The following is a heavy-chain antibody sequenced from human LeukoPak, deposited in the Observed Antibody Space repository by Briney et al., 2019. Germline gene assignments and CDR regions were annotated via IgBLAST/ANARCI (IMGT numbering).Heavy chain of an antibody. J-gene: IGHJ6*02. CDR1: GGSISSYY. V-gene: IGHV4-59*01. CDR2: IYYSGST. Sequence: SETLSLTCTVSGGSISSYYWSWIRQPPGKGLEWIGYIYYSGSTNYSPSLKSRVTISVDTSKNQFSLKLSSVTAADTAVYYCARGGSGYDYDPQDYYYYGMDVWGQGTTVTVSS. CDR3: ARGGSGYDYDPQDYYYYGMDV. D-gene: IGHD5-12*01.